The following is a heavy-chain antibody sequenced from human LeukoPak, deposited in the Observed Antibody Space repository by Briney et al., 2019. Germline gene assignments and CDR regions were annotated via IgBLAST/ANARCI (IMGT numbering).Heavy chain of an antibody. D-gene: IGHD3-22*01. CDR3: ARDTAYYYDSSGYYPHFDY. J-gene: IGHJ4*02. V-gene: IGHV1-18*01. CDR2: ISSYNGNT. CDR1: GGTFSSYA. Sequence: GASVSVSCKASGGTFSSYAISWVRQAPGQGLEWMGWISSYNGNTNYAQKLQGRVTMTTDTSTSTAYMELRSLRSDDTAVYYCARDTAYYYDSSGYYPHFDYWGQGTLVTVSS.